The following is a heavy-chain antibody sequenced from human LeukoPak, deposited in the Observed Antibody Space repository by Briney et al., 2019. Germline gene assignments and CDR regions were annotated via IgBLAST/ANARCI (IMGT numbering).Heavy chain of an antibody. D-gene: IGHD6-13*01. Sequence: SETLSLTCTVSGGSISSSSYYWGWLRQPPGTGLEWIGSIYYSGSTYYNPSLKSRVTISVDTSKNQFSLKLSSVTAADTAVYYCARDSSSWYGVDYWGQGTLVTVSS. CDR1: GGSISSSSYY. J-gene: IGHJ4*02. CDR2: IYYSGST. V-gene: IGHV4-39*07. CDR3: ARDSSSWYGVDY.